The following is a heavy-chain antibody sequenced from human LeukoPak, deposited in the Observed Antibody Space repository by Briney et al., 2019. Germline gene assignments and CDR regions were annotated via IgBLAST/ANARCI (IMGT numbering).Heavy chain of an antibody. V-gene: IGHV5-51*01. CDR2: IYPGDSDT. J-gene: IGHJ3*02. Sequence: GESLQISCKGSGYSFTSYWIGWVRQMPGKGLEWMGVIYPGDSDTRYSPSFQGQVTISADKSISTAYLQWSSLKASDTAMYYCARRAYNWNPGAFDIWGQGTMVTVSS. CDR3: ARRAYNWNPGAFDI. D-gene: IGHD1-20*01. CDR1: GYSFTSYW.